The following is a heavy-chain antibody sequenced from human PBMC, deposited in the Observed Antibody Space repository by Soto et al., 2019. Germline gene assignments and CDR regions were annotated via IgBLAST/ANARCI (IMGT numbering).Heavy chain of an antibody. CDR2: IYHSGST. CDR3: GRGDYANAFDI. V-gene: IGHV4-30-2*01. CDR1: GCTISSGGYS. D-gene: IGHD4-17*01. J-gene: IGHJ3*02. Sequence: SDPLSLTFAGSGCTISSGGYSLNWIRQPPGKGLEWIGNIYHSGSTYYNASLKSRVTISVDRSKNQFSLKLSSVTAADTAVYYCGRGDYANAFDIWGQGTMVT.